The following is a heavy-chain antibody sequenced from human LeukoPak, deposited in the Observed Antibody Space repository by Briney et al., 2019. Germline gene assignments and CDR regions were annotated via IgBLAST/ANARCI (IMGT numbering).Heavy chain of an antibody. CDR2: IYYDGANK. Sequence: PGGSLRLSCVASGFTFSTSAMHWVRQAPGKGLEWVAVIYYDGANKYYADSVKGRFSISRDNSNNALFPQLSSLTAGDTAVYYCARDLYSSGWALDYWGPGTLVTVSS. D-gene: IGHD6-19*01. CDR3: ARDLYSSGWALDY. J-gene: IGHJ4*02. V-gene: IGHV3-30-3*01. CDR1: GFTFSTSA.